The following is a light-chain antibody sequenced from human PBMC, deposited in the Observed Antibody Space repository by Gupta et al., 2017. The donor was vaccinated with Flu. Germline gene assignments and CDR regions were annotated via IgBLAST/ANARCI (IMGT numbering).Light chain of an antibody. V-gene: IGKV3-20*01. Sequence: EIVLTQSPGTLSLSPGERATLSCRASQRISSSYLAWYQQKPGQAPRLLIFGASSRATGIADRFSGSGSGTDFTLTVSRLEPEDFAVYYCQQGFTFGPGTKVDLK. J-gene: IGKJ3*01. CDR2: GAS. CDR3: QQGFT. CDR1: QRISSSY.